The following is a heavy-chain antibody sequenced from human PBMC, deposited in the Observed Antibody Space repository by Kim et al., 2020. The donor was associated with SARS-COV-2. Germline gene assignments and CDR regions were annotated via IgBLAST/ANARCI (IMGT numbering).Heavy chain of an antibody. J-gene: IGHJ3*02. V-gene: IGHV3-53*01. CDR2: VQDGGTT. Sequence: GGSLRLSCAVSGFTVTSAYMSWFRLAAGRGLQWLSVVQDGGTTYYADSVKGRFTISRDISGNTVFLQMNSLRAEDTALYYCARGWGLARLNVGLNNAFDIWGQGTMVTVSS. CDR3: ARGWGLARLNVGLNNAFDI. CDR1: GFTVTSAY. D-gene: IGHD2-21*02.